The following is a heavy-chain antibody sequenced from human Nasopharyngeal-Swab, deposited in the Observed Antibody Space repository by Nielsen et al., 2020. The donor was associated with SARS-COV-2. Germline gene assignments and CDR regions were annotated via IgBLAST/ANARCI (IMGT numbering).Heavy chain of an antibody. CDR2: ISGDGGST. V-gene: IGHV3-43*02. CDR1: GFTFDDYA. CDR3: ARGSSTSCLTRYYYYTVWTS. Sequence: GESLKISCAASGFTFDDYAMHWVRQAPGKGLEWVSLISGDGGSTYYADSVKGRFTISRDNSKNSLYLQMNSLRTEDTALYYCARGSSTSCLTRYYYYTVWTSGAKGPRSPSP. J-gene: IGHJ6*02. D-gene: IGHD2-2*01.